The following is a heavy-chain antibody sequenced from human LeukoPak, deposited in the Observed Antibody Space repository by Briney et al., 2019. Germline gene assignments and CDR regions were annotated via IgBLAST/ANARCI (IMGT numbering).Heavy chain of an antibody. D-gene: IGHD3-10*01. CDR2: IYYSGST. Sequence: SQTLSLTCTVSGGSISSGGYYWSWIRQHPGKGLEWIGYIYYSGSTYYNPSLKSRVTISVDTSKNQFSLKLSSVTAADTAVYYCARDAWGSVPGWLSTPGGRAFDIWGQGTMVTVSS. CDR1: GGSISSGGYY. V-gene: IGHV4-31*03. CDR3: ARDAWGSVPGWLSTPGGRAFDI. J-gene: IGHJ3*02.